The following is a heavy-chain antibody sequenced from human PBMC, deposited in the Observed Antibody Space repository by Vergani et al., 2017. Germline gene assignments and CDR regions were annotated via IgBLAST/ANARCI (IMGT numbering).Heavy chain of an antibody. CDR3: VRGGRGDHGDCWSRLGP. D-gene: IGHD7-27*01. Sequence: QVQLVESGGGVVQPGTSLRLSCVVSGFALNRHAMYWVRQAPGKGLEWVVGISFDGTNEYYPDLVKGRFTISRDIAKNTLYLQVRSLRLEDTGVYHCVRGGRGDHGDCWSRLGPWGQGTRVIVSS. CDR1: GFALNRHA. CDR2: ISFDGTNE. V-gene: IGHV3-30-3*01. J-gene: IGHJ5*02.